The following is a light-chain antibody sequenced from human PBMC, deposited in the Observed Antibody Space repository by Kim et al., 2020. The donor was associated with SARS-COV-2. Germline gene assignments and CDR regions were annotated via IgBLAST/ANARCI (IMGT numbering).Light chain of an antibody. J-gene: IGKJ2*01. CDR2: KAS. V-gene: IGKV1-5*03. Sequence: DIQMTQSPSTLSASVGDRVTITCRASHSISSWLAWYQQKPGKVPKLLIYKASSLESGVPSRFSGSGSGTEFTLTISSLQPDDFATYYCQQYNSYSGYTFGQGTKLEI. CDR1: HSISSW. CDR3: QQYNSYSGYT.